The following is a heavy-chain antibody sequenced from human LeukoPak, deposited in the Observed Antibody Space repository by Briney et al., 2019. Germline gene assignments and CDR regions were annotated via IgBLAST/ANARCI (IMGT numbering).Heavy chain of an antibody. J-gene: IGHJ5*02. CDR2: IYYSGST. CDR3: ATLGDGRSGFRERDNNWFDP. CDR1: GGPISSGDYY. D-gene: IGHD3-3*01. V-gene: IGHV4-30-4*01. Sequence: SETLSLTCTVSGGPISSGDYYWSWIRQPPGKGLEWIGYIYYSGSTYYNPSLKSRVTISVDTSKNQFSLKLSSVTAADTAVYYCATLGDGRSGFRERDNNWFDPWGQGTLVTVSS.